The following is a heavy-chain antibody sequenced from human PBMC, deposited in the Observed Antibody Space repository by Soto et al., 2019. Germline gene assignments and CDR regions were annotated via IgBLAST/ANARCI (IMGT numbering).Heavy chain of an antibody. CDR3: ARDLGGLQFDY. CDR2: INAGNGNT. V-gene: IGHV1-3*05. Sequence: QVQLVQSGAEEKKPGASVKVSCKASGYTFSSYAMDWVRQAPGQRLEWMGWINAGNGNTKYSQKFQGRVTISRDTSASTAYMELSSLRSEDTAVYYCARDLGGLQFDYWGQGTLVTVSS. J-gene: IGHJ4*02. CDR1: GYTFSSYA. D-gene: IGHD1-26*01.